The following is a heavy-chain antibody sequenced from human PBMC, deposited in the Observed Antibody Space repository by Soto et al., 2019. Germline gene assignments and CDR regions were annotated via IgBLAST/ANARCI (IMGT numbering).Heavy chain of an antibody. CDR2: IRDSGTA. CDR1: GGSIRSYY. Sequence: SETLSLTCTVSGGSIRSYYWSWIRQPPGKGLEWIGYIRDSGTANYHPSLQSRVTIALDTSKQQVSLRLNSVTAADTAVYFCARGPPLSSHYFYFDNWGQGTLVTVSS. D-gene: IGHD3-9*01. J-gene: IGHJ4*02. CDR3: ARGPPLSSHYFYFDN. V-gene: IGHV4-59*01.